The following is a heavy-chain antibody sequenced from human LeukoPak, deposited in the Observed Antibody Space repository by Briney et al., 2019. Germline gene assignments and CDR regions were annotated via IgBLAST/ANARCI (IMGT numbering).Heavy chain of an antibody. D-gene: IGHD2-21*02. V-gene: IGHV3-21*01. CDR3: ARDRGAYCGGDCYLGFDY. CDR1: GFTFSSYT. CDR2: ISSGSSYI. J-gene: IGHJ4*01. Sequence: GGSLRLSCAASGFTFSSYTMNWVRQAPGRGLEWVSSISSGSSYIDHADSVKGRFTISRDNAKKSLYLQMTSLTAEDTAVYYCARDRGAYCGGDCYLGFDYWGRGTLVTVSS.